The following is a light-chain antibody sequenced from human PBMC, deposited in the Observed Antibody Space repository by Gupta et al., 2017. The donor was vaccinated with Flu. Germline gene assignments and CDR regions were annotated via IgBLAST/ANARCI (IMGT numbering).Light chain of an antibody. CDR1: QGIRND. Sequence: PSSLSASVGDRVTITCRANQGIRNDLGWYQEKPGEAPRCLIYAANILQRGVPSRFSGSASGTEFTLIINGLQPDDFATYYCLQHNSSPWTFGQGNRVEI. J-gene: IGKJ1*01. CDR2: AAN. V-gene: IGKV1-17*01. CDR3: LQHNSSPWT.